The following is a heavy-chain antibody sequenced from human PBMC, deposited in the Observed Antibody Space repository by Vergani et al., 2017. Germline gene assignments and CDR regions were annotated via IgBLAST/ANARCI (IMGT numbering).Heavy chain of an antibody. CDR2: ISGSGGST. CDR1: GFTFSSYA. V-gene: IGHV3-23*01. J-gene: IGHJ3*02. D-gene: IGHD1-26*01. Sequence: EVQLLESGGGLVQTGGSLRLSCAASGFTFSSYAMSWVRQAPGQGLEWVSAISGSGGSTYYADSVKGRFTISRDNSKNTLYLQMNSLRAEDTAVYYCAKEGSGSYYAPIWGQGTMVTVSS. CDR3: AKEGSGSYYAPI.